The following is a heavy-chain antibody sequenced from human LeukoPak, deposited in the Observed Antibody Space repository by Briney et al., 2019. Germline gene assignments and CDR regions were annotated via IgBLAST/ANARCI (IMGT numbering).Heavy chain of an antibody. CDR3: ARDQRGYSGYDYNWLDP. CDR1: GASVSDYY. J-gene: IGHJ5*02. Sequence: SETLSLTCTVSGASVSDYYWSWVRQPPGKGREWVGYIYYSGDTNYNPSLKSRVTTSVDTSKHHFSLKLSSVTAADTAVYYCARDQRGYSGYDYNWLDPWGQGTLVTVSS. V-gene: IGHV4-59*02. D-gene: IGHD5-12*01. CDR2: IYYSGDT.